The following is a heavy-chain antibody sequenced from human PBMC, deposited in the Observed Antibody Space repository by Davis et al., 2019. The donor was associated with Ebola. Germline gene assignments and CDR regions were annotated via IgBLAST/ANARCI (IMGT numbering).Heavy chain of an antibody. D-gene: IGHD1-1*01. CDR1: GYTFTSYG. CDR2: IIPMFRTE. Sequence: SVKVSCKASGYTFTSYGITWVRQAPGQGLEWMGGIIPMFRTEKYAQKFQGRVTITADESTSTAYMELSSLRSEDTAVYYCAKDETGWTRFDFWGQGTLVTVSS. CDR3: AKDETGWTRFDF. V-gene: IGHV1-69*13. J-gene: IGHJ4*02.